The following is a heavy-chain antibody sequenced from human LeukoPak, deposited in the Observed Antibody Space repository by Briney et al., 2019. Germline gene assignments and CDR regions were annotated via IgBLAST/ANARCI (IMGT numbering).Heavy chain of an antibody. CDR3: AKGALEWLLGIDY. CDR2: ISYDGSNK. J-gene: IGHJ4*02. V-gene: IGHV3-30*04. D-gene: IGHD3-3*01. CDR1: GFTFSRYA. Sequence: GGSLRLSCSASGFTFSRYAMHWVRQAPGKGLEWVAVISYDGSNKYYADSVKGRFTISRDNSKNTLYLQMNSLRAEDTAVYYCAKGALEWLLGIDYWGQGTLVTVSS.